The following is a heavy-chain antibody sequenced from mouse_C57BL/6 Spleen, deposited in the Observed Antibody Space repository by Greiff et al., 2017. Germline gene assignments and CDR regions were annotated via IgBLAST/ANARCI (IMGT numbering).Heavy chain of an antibody. D-gene: IGHD2-5*01. CDR2: INPSNGGT. J-gene: IGHJ3*01. CDR1: GYTFTRYW. Sequence: QVQLQQPGTELVKPGASVTLSCKASGYTFTRYWMHWVKQRPGQGLEWIGNINPSNGGTNYNEKFKSKATLTVDKSSSTAYMQLSSLTSEDSAVYYCARGDYSNYDFAYWGQGTLVTVSA. V-gene: IGHV1-53*01. CDR3: ARGDYSNYDFAY.